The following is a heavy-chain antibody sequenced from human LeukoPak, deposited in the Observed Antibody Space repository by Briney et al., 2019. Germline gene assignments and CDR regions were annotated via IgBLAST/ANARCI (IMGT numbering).Heavy chain of an antibody. V-gene: IGHV4-59*08. CDR1: GGSISGTYY. CDR3: ARRWVYDKRAFDA. D-gene: IGHD3-16*01. Sequence: SETLSLTCTVSGGSISGTYYWSWIRQPPGKGLEWVGYIYYTGTTDSNPSLKSRVTISLDTSKNQFSLNLSSVTAADTAVYYCARRWVYDKRAFDAWGQGTMVTVSS. CDR2: IYYTGTT. J-gene: IGHJ3*01.